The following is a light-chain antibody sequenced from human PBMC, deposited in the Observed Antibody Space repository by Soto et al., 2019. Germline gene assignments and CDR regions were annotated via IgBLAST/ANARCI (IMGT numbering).Light chain of an antibody. V-gene: IGLV1-40*01. CDR2: GNN. CDR1: SSNIGAGYD. CDR3: QSYDNSLTGLHV. Sequence: QAVVTQPPSVSGAPGQRVTISCTGSSSNIGAGYDVHWYQHLPGTAPKLLIYGNNYRPSGVPDRFSGSKSGTSASLAITGLQADDEADYYCQSYDNSLTGLHVFGTGTKVTVL. J-gene: IGLJ1*01.